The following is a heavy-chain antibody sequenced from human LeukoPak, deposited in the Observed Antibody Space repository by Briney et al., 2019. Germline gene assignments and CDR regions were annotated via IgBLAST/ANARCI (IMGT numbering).Heavy chain of an antibody. J-gene: IGHJ5*02. V-gene: IGHV4-34*01. CDR3: ARFGAYWFDP. D-gene: IGHD3-3*01. CDR1: GGSFSGYY. Sequence: SETLSLTCAVYGGSFSGYYWSWIRQPPGKGLEWIGEINHSGSTNYNPSLKSRVTISVDTSKNQFSLKLSSVTAADTAVYYCARFGAYWFDPWGQGILVTVSS. CDR2: INHSGST.